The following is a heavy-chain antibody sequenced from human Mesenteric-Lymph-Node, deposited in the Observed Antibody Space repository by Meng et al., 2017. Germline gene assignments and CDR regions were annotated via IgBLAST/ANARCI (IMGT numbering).Heavy chain of an antibody. D-gene: IGHD3-22*01. V-gene: IGHV4-38-2*02. CDR1: GYSISSGYY. Sequence: SETLSLTCTVSGYSISSGYYWGWIRQPPGKGLEWIGSIYHSGDTYYNPSLKSRVTISVDTSKNQFSLKLTSVAAADTAVYFCARLDYDSSAYFRSGKEYYFDSWGQGTLVTVSS. CDR2: IYHSGDT. CDR3: ARLDYDSSAYFRSGKEYYFDS. J-gene: IGHJ4*02.